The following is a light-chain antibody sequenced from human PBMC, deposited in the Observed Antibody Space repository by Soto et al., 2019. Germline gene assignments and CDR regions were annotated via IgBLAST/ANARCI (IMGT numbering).Light chain of an antibody. V-gene: IGLV4-69*01. Sequence: QSVLTQSPSASASLGASVKLTCTLSSGHSSYDIAWHQQQPDKGPRFLMTVNSGGSHNKGDGIPDRFSGSSSGAERYLTISSLQSEDEADYYCQTWGPGYVVFGGGTKLTVL. CDR2: VNSGGSH. J-gene: IGLJ2*01. CDR1: SGHSSYD. CDR3: QTWGPGYVV.